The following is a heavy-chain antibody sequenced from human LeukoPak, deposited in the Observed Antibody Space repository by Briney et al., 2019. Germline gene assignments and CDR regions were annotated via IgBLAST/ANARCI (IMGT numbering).Heavy chain of an antibody. J-gene: IGHJ4*02. CDR1: GGSISSYYW. Sequence: TLSLTCTVSGGSISSYYWSWIRQPPGKALEWLARIDWDDDKYYSTSLKTRLTISKDTSKNQVVLTMTNMDPVDTATYYCARDDCSQPDYWGQGTLVTVSS. D-gene: IGHD2-15*01. CDR3: ARDDCSQPDY. V-gene: IGHV2-70*11. CDR2: IDWDDDK.